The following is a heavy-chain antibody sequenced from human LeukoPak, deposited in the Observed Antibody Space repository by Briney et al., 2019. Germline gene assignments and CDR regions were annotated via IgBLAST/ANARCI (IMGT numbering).Heavy chain of an antibody. CDR1: GFTFSSYS. V-gene: IGHV3-21*01. Sequence: PGGSLRLSCAASGFTFSSYSMNWVRQAPGKGLEWVSSISSSSSYIYYADSVKGRFTISRDNAKNSLYLQMNSLRAEDTAVYYCARDLAAIVKNAVLWGQGTLVTVSS. CDR3: ARDLAAIVKNAVL. CDR2: ISSSSSYI. J-gene: IGHJ4*02. D-gene: IGHD5-12*01.